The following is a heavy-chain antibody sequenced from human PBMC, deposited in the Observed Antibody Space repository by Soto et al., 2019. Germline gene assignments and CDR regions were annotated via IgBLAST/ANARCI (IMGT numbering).Heavy chain of an antibody. CDR2: INPNSGGT. J-gene: IGHJ6*02. CDR3: ARAPLGYCSSTSCYHVMDV. CDR1: GYTCTSYD. D-gene: IGHD2-2*01. Sequence: ASVKVSCKASGYTCTSYDISWVRQATGQGHDWMGWINPNSGGTNYAQKFQGRVTMTRDTSISTAYMELSRLRSDDTAVYYCARAPLGYCSSTSCYHVMDVWGQGTTVTVSS. V-gene: IGHV1-2*02.